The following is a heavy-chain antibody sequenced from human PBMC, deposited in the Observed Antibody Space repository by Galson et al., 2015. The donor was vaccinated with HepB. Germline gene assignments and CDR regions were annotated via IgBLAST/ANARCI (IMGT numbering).Heavy chain of an antibody. CDR3: ARLGLTFGGVEGLDV. J-gene: IGHJ6*02. Sequence: SVKVSCKASGGTVSRYVISWVRQAPGQGLEWMGGIIPSVGKPDNADKFQGRVTITADKSTTTVYMELSSLRSEDTAVYYCARLGLTFGGVEGLDVWGQGTTVIVSS. D-gene: IGHD3-16*01. V-gene: IGHV1-69*10. CDR2: IIPSVGKP. CDR1: GGTVSRYV.